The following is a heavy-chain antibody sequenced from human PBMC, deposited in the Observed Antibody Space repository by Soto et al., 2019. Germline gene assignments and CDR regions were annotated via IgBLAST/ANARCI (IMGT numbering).Heavy chain of an antibody. CDR1: SGSISSSNW. J-gene: IGHJ4*02. V-gene: IGHV4-4*02. CDR3: ARIRSLWNLQAY. Sequence: QVQLQESGPGLVKPSGTLSLTCAVSSGSISSSNWWSWVRQPPGKGVGWMGEIYHSGSTNYNPSLKRRVTISVDKSKNQFSLKLSSVTAADTAVYYCARIRSLWNLQAYCGQGTLVTVSS. D-gene: IGHD1-7*01. CDR2: IYHSGST.